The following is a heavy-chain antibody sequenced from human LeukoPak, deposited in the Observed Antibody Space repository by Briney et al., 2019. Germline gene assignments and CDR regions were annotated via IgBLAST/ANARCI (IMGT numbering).Heavy chain of an antibody. J-gene: IGHJ4*02. Sequence: GASVKVSCKAFGYTFTSYGISWVRQAPGQGLEWMGGIIPIFGTANYAQKFQGRVTITTDESTSTAYMELSSLRSEDTAVYYCALNAQYSSSWRVAYYFDYWGQGTLVTVSS. CDR1: GYTFTSYG. CDR3: ALNAQYSSSWRVAYYFDY. CDR2: IIPIFGTA. V-gene: IGHV1-69*05. D-gene: IGHD6-13*01.